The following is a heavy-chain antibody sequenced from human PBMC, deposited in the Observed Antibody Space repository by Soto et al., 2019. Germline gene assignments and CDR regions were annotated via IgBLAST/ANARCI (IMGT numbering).Heavy chain of an antibody. CDR1: GDSVSSNSAA. CDR3: ARDAVDVGCSGGSCSSDAFDI. CDR2: TYYRSKWYN. Sequence: SQTLSRTCAISGDSVSSNSAAWKWIRQSPSRGLEWLGRTYYRSKWYNDYAVSVKSRITINPDTSKNQFSLQLNSVTPEDTAVYYCARDAVDVGCSGGSCSSDAFDIWGQGTMVTVSS. V-gene: IGHV6-1*01. J-gene: IGHJ3*02. D-gene: IGHD2-15*01.